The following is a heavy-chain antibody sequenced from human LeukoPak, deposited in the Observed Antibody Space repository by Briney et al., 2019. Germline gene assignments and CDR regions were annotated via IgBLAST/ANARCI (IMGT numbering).Heavy chain of an antibody. J-gene: IGHJ6*03. V-gene: IGHV4-38-2*02. CDR2: IYHSGST. CDR1: GGSISSYF. Sequence: SETLSLTCSVSGGSISSYFWSWIRQPPGKGLEWIGSIYHSGSTYYNPSLKSRVTISVDTSKNQFSLKLSSVTAADTAVYYCARDRRHRVSRNYYYYMDVWGKGTTVTVSS. CDR3: ARDRRHRVSRNYYYYMDV. D-gene: IGHD6-13*01.